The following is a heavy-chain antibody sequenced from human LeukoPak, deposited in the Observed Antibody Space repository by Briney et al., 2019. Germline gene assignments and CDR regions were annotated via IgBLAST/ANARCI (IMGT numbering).Heavy chain of an antibody. Sequence: SETLSLTCAVYGGSFSDYYWGWIRQAPGKGLEWIGSLYYGENSHYNPSLKSRATLSVDTSNNQFSLKLTSVTAADAAVYFCARQLPTAAADTRGYFDYWGQGTVVTVSS. V-gene: IGHV4-34*01. J-gene: IGHJ4*02. CDR3: ARQLPTAAADTRGYFDY. D-gene: IGHD6-25*01. CDR2: LYYGENS. CDR1: GGSFSDYY.